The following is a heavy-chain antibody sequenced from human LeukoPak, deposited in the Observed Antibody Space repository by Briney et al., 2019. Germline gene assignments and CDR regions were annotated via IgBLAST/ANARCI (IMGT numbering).Heavy chain of an antibody. V-gene: IGHV3-53*01. CDR3: ARDEVAGSFDY. J-gene: IGHJ4*02. CDR2: IYSGGST. D-gene: IGHD6-19*01. Sequence: PGGSLRLSCAASGFTVSSNYMSWVRQAPGKGLEWVSVIYSGGSTYYADSVKGRFTISRDNSKNTLYLQMNSLRAEDTAVYYCARDEVAGSFDYWGQGTLVTVSS. CDR1: GFTVSSNY.